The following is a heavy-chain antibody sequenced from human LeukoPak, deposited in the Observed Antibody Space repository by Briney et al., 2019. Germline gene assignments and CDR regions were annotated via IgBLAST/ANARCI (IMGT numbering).Heavy chain of an antibody. Sequence: SETLSLTCTVSGGSISSTPYYWGWIRQPPGKGSEWIGTIYYRWTTSYNPSLKRRVTMSVDTSKNQFSLKLSSVTAADTGVYYCGRQRAGATDYWGKGTLVTVSS. J-gene: IGHJ4*02. CDR3: GRQRAGATDY. CDR1: GGSISSTPYY. CDR2: IYYRWTT. V-gene: IGHV4-39*01. D-gene: IGHD1-26*01.